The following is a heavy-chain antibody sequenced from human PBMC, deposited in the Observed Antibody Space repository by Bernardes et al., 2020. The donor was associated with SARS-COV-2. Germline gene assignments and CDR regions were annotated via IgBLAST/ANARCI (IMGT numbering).Heavy chain of an antibody. D-gene: IGHD2-15*01. J-gene: IGHJ3*01. CDR3: ARDGVVSRNYDAYDV. CDR1: GYSFTAYY. Sequence: AAVQVSCKASGYSFTAYYLHWVRQAPGQGLEWLGWLNPNSGNTNSAQKFQGRVTMTRDTSISTAYIELTGLTPDDTAVYYCARDGVVSRNYDAYDVWGQGTMVTVSS. CDR2: LNPNSGNT. V-gene: IGHV1-2*02.